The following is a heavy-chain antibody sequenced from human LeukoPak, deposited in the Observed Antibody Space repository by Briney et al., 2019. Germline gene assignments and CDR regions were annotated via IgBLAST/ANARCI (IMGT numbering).Heavy chain of an antibody. V-gene: IGHV3-49*04. Sequence: GGSLRLSCAASGFTFSSYGMHWVRQAPGKGLEWVGFIRSKAYGGTTEYAASVKGRFTISRDDSKSIAYLQMNSLKTEDTAVYYCTSGDYYDSSGYYFFDYWGQGTLVTVSS. D-gene: IGHD3-22*01. CDR3: TSGDYYDSSGYYFFDY. J-gene: IGHJ4*02. CDR1: GFTFSSYG. CDR2: IRSKAYGGTT.